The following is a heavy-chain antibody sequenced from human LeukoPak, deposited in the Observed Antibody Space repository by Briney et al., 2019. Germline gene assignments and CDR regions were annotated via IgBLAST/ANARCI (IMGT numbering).Heavy chain of an antibody. V-gene: IGHV3-30*03. CDR2: ISYDGSNK. D-gene: IGHD3-10*01. J-gene: IGHJ4*02. Sequence: GGSLRLSCAASGFTFSSYGIHWVRQAPGKGLEWVAVISYDGSNKYYADSVKGRFTISRDNSKNTLYLQMNSLRAEDTAVYYCVGLWFGELFYFDYWGQGTLVTVSS. CDR3: VGLWFGELFYFDY. CDR1: GFTFSSYG.